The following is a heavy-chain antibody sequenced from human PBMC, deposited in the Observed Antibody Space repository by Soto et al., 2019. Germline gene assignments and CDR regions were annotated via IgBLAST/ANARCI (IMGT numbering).Heavy chain of an antibody. CDR2: IYPGDSHI. J-gene: IGHJ6*02. Sequence: PGESLKISCKGSGYRFNNFWIGWVRQMPGKGLELMGIIYPGDSHIRYSPSFLGQVTISADKSINTVYLQWSSLKASDTAMYYCARHSRGVVVVPAAIRYFYYGMDVWGQGTTVTVSS. V-gene: IGHV5-51*01. CDR1: GYRFNNFW. D-gene: IGHD2-2*02. CDR3: ARHSRGVVVVPAAIRYFYYGMDV.